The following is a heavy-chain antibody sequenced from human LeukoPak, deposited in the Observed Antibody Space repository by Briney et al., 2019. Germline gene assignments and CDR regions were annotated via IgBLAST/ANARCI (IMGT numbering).Heavy chain of an antibody. CDR2: IWYDGSNK. CDR1: GFTFSSYG. D-gene: IGHD6-13*01. Sequence: GGSLRLSCAASGFTFSSYGMHWVRRAPGKGLEWVAVIWYDGSNKYYADSVKGRFTVSRDNSKNTLYLQMNSLRAEDTATYYCVKSGIAAAGQRGYFDYWGQGTLVTVSS. V-gene: IGHV3-30*02. CDR3: VKSGIAAAGQRGYFDY. J-gene: IGHJ4*02.